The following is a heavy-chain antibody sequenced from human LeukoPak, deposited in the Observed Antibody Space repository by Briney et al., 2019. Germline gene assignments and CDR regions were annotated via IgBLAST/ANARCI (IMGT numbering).Heavy chain of an antibody. Sequence: HSGGSLRLSCVVSGFTVSNNYMSWVRQAPRKGLEWVSLIYSGGSTYYADSVKGRFTISRENAKNSLYLQMNSLRAEDTAVYYCARNFYEAFDIGGQGKMVTVSS. CDR3: ARNFYEAFDI. J-gene: IGHJ3*02. D-gene: IGHD5/OR15-5a*01. CDR1: GFTVSNNY. V-gene: IGHV3-53*01. CDR2: IYSGGST.